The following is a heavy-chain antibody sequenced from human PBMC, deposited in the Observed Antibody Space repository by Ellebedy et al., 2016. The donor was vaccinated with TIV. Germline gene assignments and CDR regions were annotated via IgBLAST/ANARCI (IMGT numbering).Heavy chain of an antibody. V-gene: IGHV4-59*01. CDR2: IYYSGST. Sequence: SETLSLXXPVSGGSISSYYWSWIRQPPGKGLEWIGYIYYSGSTNYNPSLKSRVTISVDTSKNQFSLKLSSVTAADTAVYYCARDNSGSLGAFDIWGQGTMVTVSS. D-gene: IGHD1-26*01. CDR3: ARDNSGSLGAFDI. J-gene: IGHJ3*02. CDR1: GGSISSYY.